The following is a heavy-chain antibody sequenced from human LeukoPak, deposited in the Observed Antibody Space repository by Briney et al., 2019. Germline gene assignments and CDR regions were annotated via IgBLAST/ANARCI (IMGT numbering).Heavy chain of an antibody. V-gene: IGHV3-7*01. CDR1: GFTFGSYW. CDR2: INQDRSEY. J-gene: IGHJ6*02. CDR3: ASGYTYGMDV. D-gene: IGHD5-18*01. Sequence: GGSLRLSCAASGFTFGSYWMSWGRQAPGKGLELVANINQDRSEYYYVDSVKGRFTISRDNAKNSLYLQMNSLRGEDTAVYYCASGYTYGMDVWGQGTTVTVSS.